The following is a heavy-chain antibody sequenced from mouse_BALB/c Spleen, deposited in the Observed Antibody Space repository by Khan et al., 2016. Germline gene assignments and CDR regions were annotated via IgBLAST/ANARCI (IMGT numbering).Heavy chain of an antibody. D-gene: IGHD1-1*01. Sequence: EVQLQESGPGLVKPSQSLSLTCTVTGYSITSDYAWNWIRQFPGNKLEWMGYISYSGSTSYNPSLKSRISITRDTSKNQFFLQLNSVTTADTATYYCARDYYGSSYCDYWGQGTTLTVSS. V-gene: IGHV3-2*02. J-gene: IGHJ2*01. CDR1: GYSITSDYA. CDR2: ISYSGST. CDR3: ARDYYGSSYCDY.